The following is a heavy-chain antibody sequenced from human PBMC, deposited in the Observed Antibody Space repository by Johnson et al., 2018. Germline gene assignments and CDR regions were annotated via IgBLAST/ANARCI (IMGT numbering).Heavy chain of an antibody. CDR1: GFTFDDYA. D-gene: IGHD2-15*01. J-gene: IGHJ3*02. Sequence: QLVESGGGLVQPGRSLRLSCAAYGFTFDDYAMHWVRQAPGKGLEWVAGINWNSVSIGYGDSVKGRFTISRDIAKNSLYLQMNSLRAEDTASYYCTKGVADAFDIWVQGTMVTVSS. V-gene: IGHV3-9*01. CDR3: TKGVADAFDI. CDR2: INWNSVSI.